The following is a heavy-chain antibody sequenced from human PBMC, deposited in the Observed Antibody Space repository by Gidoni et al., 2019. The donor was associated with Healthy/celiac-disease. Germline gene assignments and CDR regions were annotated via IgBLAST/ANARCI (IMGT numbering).Heavy chain of an antibody. D-gene: IGHD3-10*01. CDR3: ARGGSSGYYYGSGSPPDP. Sequence: QVQLVQSGAEVKKPGASVTVSCTASGYTFTGYYMHWVRQAPGQGLEWMGWINPNSGGTNYAQKFQGRVTMTRDTSISTAYMELSRLRSDDTAVYYCARGGSSGYYYGSGSPPDPWGQGTLVTVSS. CDR1: GYTFTGYY. CDR2: INPNSGGT. J-gene: IGHJ5*02. V-gene: IGHV1-2*02.